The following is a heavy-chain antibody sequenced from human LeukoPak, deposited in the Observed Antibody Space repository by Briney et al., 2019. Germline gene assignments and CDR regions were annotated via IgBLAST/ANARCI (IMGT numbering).Heavy chain of an antibody. CDR3: ARGKEYDSSGYWYYFDY. CDR1: GDRFSKYA. Sequence: SVKVFCKSSGDRFSKYAINWVRQGPGQGLEWMGGVILMFGGPSYAQKWQGRVTITTDESTSTAYMELRSLRSEDTAVYYCARGKEYDSSGYWYYFDYWGQGTLVTVSS. CDR2: VILMFGGP. D-gene: IGHD3-22*01. J-gene: IGHJ4*02. V-gene: IGHV1-69*05.